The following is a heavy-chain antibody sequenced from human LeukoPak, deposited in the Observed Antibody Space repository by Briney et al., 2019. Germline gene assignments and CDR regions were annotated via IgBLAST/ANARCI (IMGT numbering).Heavy chain of an antibody. D-gene: IGHD6-19*01. CDR1: GFTFSNNA. CDR3: AGRMAGAGSFDY. CDR2: VSGGGSNT. J-gene: IGHJ4*02. V-gene: IGHV3-23*01. Sequence: GGSLRLSCAASGFTFSNNAMSWVRQAPGKGLEWVSAVSGGGSNTYYADSVKGRITISRDNSKNTLYLQMNSLRAEDTALYYCAGRMAGAGSFDYWGQGTLVTVSS.